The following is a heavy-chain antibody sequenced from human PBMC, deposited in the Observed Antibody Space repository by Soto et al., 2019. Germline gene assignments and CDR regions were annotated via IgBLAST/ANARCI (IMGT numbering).Heavy chain of an antibody. J-gene: IGHJ4*02. CDR1: GFIFSGHT. CDR3: VPWPPGHIHY. CDR2: IDHTGAST. Sequence: GGSLRLSCAASGFIFSGHTMSWVRQAPGTGLEWVSSIDHTGASTHYADSVKGLFTISRDNSRNTLDLQMNSLRSADTALYFCVPWPPGHIHYRGKGTLVTVFS. V-gene: IGHV3-23*05. D-gene: IGHD1-1*01.